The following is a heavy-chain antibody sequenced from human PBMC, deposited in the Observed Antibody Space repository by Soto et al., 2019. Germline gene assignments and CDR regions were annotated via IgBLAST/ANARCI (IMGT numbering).Heavy chain of an antibody. CDR2: IYYSGST. Sequence: QVQLQESGPGLVKPSQTLSLTCTVSGGSISSGGYYWSWIRQHPGKGLEWIGYIYYSGSTYYNPSLKSRVTISVDTSKNQFSLKLSSVTAADTAVYYCAREGYDSSGYYVGVDYWGQGTLVTVSS. CDR3: AREGYDSSGYYVGVDY. CDR1: GGSISSGGYY. D-gene: IGHD3-22*01. J-gene: IGHJ4*02. V-gene: IGHV4-31*03.